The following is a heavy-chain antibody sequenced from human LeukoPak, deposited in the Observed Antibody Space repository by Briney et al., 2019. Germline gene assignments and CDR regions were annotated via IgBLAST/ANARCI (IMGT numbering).Heavy chain of an antibody. J-gene: IGHJ6*04. CDR1: GFTFSSYA. CDR3: AELGITMIGGV. Sequence: GGSLRLSCAASGFTFSSYAMSWVRQAPGKGLEWISSISSSSIYRYYADSVKGRFTTSRDNAKNSLYLQMNSLRAEDTAVYYCAELGITMIGGVWGKGTTVTISS. D-gene: IGHD3-10*02. CDR2: ISSSSIYR. V-gene: IGHV3-21*01.